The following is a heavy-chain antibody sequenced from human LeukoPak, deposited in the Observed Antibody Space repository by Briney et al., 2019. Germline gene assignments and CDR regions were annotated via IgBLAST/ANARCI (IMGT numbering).Heavy chain of an antibody. V-gene: IGHV3-23*01. CDR1: GFTFGSYA. CDR3: AAGPYGGNTPFDY. J-gene: IGHJ4*02. CDR2: LSPSGASI. D-gene: IGHD4-23*01. Sequence: GGSLRLSCAAPGFTFGSYAMSWVRQAPGRGLDWVSSLSPSGASIYYADSVKGRFSISRDNSKNTLYLQMNNLRAEDTALYYCAAGPYGGNTPFDYWGQGTLVTISS.